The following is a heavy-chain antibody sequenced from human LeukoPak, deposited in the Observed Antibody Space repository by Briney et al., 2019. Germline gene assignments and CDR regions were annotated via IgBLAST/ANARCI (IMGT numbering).Heavy chain of an antibody. CDR2: ISSSSSYI. CDR3: ARCGGDCYSFGMDV. D-gene: IGHD2-21*01. CDR1: GFTFSSYS. V-gene: IGHV3-21*01. J-gene: IGHJ6*02. Sequence: GGSLRLSCAASGFTFSSYSMNWVRQAPGKGLEWVSSISSSSSYIYYADSVKGRFTISRDNAKNSLYLQMNSLRAEDTAVYYCARCGGDCYSFGMDVWGQGTTVSVSS.